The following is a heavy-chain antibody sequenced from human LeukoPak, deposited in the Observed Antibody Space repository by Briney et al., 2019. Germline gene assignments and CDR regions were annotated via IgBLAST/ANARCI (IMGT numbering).Heavy chain of an antibody. V-gene: IGHV3-53*01. CDR2: IYSTGST. J-gene: IGHJ4*02. CDR3: ARTFLSGDGYKVGYFDY. CDR1: GLTVSTNY. Sequence: PGGSLRLSCAASGLTVSTNYMSWVRQAPGKGLEWVSLIYSTGSTYYADSVKGRFTISRDSSKNTLYLQMNSLTAEDTAVYYCARTFLSGDGYKVGYFDYWGQGTLVTVSS. D-gene: IGHD5-24*01.